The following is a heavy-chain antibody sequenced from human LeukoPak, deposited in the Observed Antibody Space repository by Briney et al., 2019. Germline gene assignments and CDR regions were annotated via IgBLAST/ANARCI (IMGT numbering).Heavy chain of an antibody. Sequence: PGGSLRLSCVASGSTLRSNAMIWVRQAPGKGLEWVSSSGDTGSTYYTDFVKGRFTISRDNSKNTLFLQMDSLRAEDTAVYYCAKLIGGFSVYWGQGTLVTVSS. V-gene: IGHV3-23*01. CDR3: AKLIGGFSVY. J-gene: IGHJ4*02. CDR2: SGDTGST. CDR1: GSTLRSNA. D-gene: IGHD3-10*01.